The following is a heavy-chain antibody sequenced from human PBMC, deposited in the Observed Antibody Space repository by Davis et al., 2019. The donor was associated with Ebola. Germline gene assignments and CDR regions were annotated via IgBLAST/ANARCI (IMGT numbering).Heavy chain of an antibody. Sequence: SETLSLTCTVSGGSISSSSYYWGWIRQPPGKGLEWIGSIYYSGSTYYNPSLKSRVTISVDTSKNQFSLKLSSVTAADTAVYYCVLHPDYSSSAEYWGQGTLVTVSS. CDR1: GGSISSSSYY. D-gene: IGHD6-6*01. CDR2: IYYSGST. V-gene: IGHV4-39*01. CDR3: VLHPDYSSSAEY. J-gene: IGHJ4*02.